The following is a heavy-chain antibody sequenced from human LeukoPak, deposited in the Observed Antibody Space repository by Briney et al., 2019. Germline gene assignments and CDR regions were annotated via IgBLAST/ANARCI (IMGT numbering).Heavy chain of an antibody. V-gene: IGHV5-51*01. Sequence: GESLKISCKGSGYTFTNYWIGWVRQMPGKGLEWMGIIYSGGSDTRYSPSFQGQVTISVDKSISTACLQWTSLKASDTAIYYCARHSLGYCSGGNCYPDYWGQGTLVTVSS. CDR3: ARHSLGYCSGGNCYPDY. D-gene: IGHD2-15*01. CDR1: GYTFTNYW. J-gene: IGHJ4*02. CDR2: IYSGGSDT.